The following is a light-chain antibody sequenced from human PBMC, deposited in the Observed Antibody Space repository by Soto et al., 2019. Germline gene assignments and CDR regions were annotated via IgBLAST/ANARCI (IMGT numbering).Light chain of an antibody. CDR3: QQYNSYLYT. CDR1: QSISSW. J-gene: IGKJ2*01. Sequence: DIQMTQSPSTLSASVGDRVTITCRASQSISSWLAWYQQKPGKAPKLLIYKASSLESGVPSRFSGSGSGTELTLTNSSLQADDFATYYCQQYNSYLYTFGQGTKLEIK. V-gene: IGKV1-5*03. CDR2: KAS.